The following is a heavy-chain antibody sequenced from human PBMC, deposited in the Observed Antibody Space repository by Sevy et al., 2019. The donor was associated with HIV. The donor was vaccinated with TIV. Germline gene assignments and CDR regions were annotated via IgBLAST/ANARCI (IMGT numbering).Heavy chain of an antibody. CDR2: IIPIFGTA. Sequence: ASVKVSCKASGGTFSSYAISWVRQAPGQGLEWMGGIIPIFGTANYAQKFQGRVTITADESTSTAYMGLSSLRSEDTAVYYCARDRGSYYYGSGRCGMDVWGQGTTVTVSS. J-gene: IGHJ6*02. CDR3: ARDRGSYYYGSGRCGMDV. V-gene: IGHV1-69*13. CDR1: GGTFSSYA. D-gene: IGHD3-10*01.